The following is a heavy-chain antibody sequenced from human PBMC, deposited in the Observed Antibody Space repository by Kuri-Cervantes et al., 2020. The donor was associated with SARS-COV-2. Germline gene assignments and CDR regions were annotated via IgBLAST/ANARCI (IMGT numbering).Heavy chain of an antibody. D-gene: IGHD6-13*01. CDR3: ARDGGPRERQLGG. J-gene: IGHJ6*04. Sequence: AESLSLTCAASGVTFSSYSMNWVRQAPGKGLEWVSSISSSSSYIYYADSVKGRFTISRDNAKNSLSLQMNSLRAADTAVYYCARDGGPRERQLGGWGKGTTVTVSS. V-gene: IGHV3-21*01. CDR1: GVTFSSYS. CDR2: ISSSSSYI.